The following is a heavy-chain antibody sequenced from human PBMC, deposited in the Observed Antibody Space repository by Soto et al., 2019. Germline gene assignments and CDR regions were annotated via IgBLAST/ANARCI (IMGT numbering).Heavy chain of an antibody. J-gene: IGHJ6*02. CDR3: VRAGHVFDVHYYGMDL. CDR1: GFTFNDYS. V-gene: IGHV3-21*01. Sequence: RVGSLRLSCEASGFTFNDYSMDCVLQSPDKVLEWVSSISSSGTYIYYADSVKGRFAISRDNANNVMYLQMDTLRAEDTAVYYCVRAGHVFDVHYYGMDLWGQGTTVTVSS. D-gene: IGHD3-10*01. CDR2: ISSSGTYI.